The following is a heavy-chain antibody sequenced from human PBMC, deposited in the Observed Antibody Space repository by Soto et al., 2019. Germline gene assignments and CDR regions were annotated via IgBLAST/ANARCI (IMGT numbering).Heavy chain of an antibody. V-gene: IGHV4-59*01. J-gene: IGHJ1*01. CDR3: ARAAGDYGDYGLFFQH. CDR2: IYYSGST. CDR1: GGSISSYY. D-gene: IGHD4-17*01. Sequence: PSETLSLTCTVSGGSISSYYWSWIRQPPGKGLEWIGYIYYSGSTNYNPSLKSRVTISVDTSKNQFSLKLSSVTAADTAVYYCARAAGDYGDYGLFFQHWGQGTLVTVSS.